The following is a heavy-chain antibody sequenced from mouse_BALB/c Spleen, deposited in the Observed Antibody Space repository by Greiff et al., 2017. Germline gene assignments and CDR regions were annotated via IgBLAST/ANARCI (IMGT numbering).Heavy chain of an antibody. CDR2: IDPANGNT. CDR1: GFNIKDTY. CDR3: ARRDY. J-gene: IGHJ4*01. Sequence: EVKVVESGAELVKPGASVKLSCTASGFNIKDTYMHWVKQRPEQGLEWIGRIDPANGNTKYDPKFQGKATITADTSSNTAYLQLSSLTSEDTAVYYCARRDYWGQGTSVTVSS. V-gene: IGHV14-3*02.